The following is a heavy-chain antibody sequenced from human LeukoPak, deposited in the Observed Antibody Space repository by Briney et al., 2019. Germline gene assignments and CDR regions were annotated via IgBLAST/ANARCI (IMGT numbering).Heavy chain of an antibody. CDR1: GFTSNCCA. J-gene: IGHJ4*02. D-gene: IGHD6-13*01. V-gene: IGHV3-23*01. CDR3: AARPTNAAVAPSDY. CDR2: ISGSGGST. Sequence: PGGSLRLSCAASGFTSNCCAMSWVRQAPGKGLEWVSGISGSGGSTYYADSVKGRFTISRDNSKNTLYLQMNSLRAEDTATYYCAARPTNAAVAPSDYWGQGTLVTVSS.